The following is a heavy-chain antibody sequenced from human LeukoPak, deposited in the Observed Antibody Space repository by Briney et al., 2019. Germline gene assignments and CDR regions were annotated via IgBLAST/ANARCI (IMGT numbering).Heavy chain of an antibody. CDR1: GFTVSSNY. V-gene: IGHV3-53*05. CDR2: IYSGGST. D-gene: IGHD6-19*01. J-gene: IGHJ4*02. Sequence: PGGSLRLSCAASGFTVSSNYMSWVRQAPGKGLEWVSVIYSGGSTYYADSVKGRFTISRDNSKNTLYLQMNSLRAEDTGVYYCAKDLSSGSRRAYWGQGTLVTVSS. CDR3: AKDLSSGSRRAY.